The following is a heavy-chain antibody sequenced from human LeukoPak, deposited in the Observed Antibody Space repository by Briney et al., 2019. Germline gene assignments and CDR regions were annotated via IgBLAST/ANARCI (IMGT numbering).Heavy chain of an antibody. CDR3: ARAYYDILTGYYRSPDAAFDI. CDR2: ISAYNGNT. D-gene: IGHD3-9*01. J-gene: IGHJ3*02. Sequence: ASVKVSCKASSYTFTSYGISWVRQAPGQGLEWMGWISAYNGNTNYAQKLQGGVTMTTDTSTSTAYMELRSLRSDDTAVYYCARAYYDILTGYYRSPDAAFDIWGQGTMVTVSS. CDR1: SYTFTSYG. V-gene: IGHV1-18*04.